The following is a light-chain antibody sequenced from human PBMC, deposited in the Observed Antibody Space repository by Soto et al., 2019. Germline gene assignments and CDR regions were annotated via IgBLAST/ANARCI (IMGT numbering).Light chain of an antibody. Sequence: EIVMTQSTATMSVSPGERSTRSCVASPSVSSNLAWYQPKPGQSTRLLIFDASSRATGIPDRFRGSGSGTDFTLSISRLEPEDFAVYYCQPYGSSLITVGQGTRLDIK. CDR1: PSVSSN. CDR2: DAS. CDR3: QPYGSSLIT. V-gene: IGKV3D-20*01. J-gene: IGKJ5*01.